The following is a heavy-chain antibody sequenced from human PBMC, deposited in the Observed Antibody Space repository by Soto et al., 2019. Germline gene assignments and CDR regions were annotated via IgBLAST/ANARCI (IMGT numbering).Heavy chain of an antibody. D-gene: IGHD4-17*01. CDR1: DSTFTGYT. CDR2: ISSLNGNT. V-gene: IGHV1-18*04. CDR3: ARGTVTSGRWFGP. Sequence: QVHLVQSETEVKEPGASVTVSCKTSDSTFTGYTINWVRQAPGQGLEWLGWISSLNGNTNYARKYQGRLTMTTNTSATTGYMELRSLRSDDTAVYFCARGTVTSGRWFGPWGQGTLVTVSS. J-gene: IGHJ5*02.